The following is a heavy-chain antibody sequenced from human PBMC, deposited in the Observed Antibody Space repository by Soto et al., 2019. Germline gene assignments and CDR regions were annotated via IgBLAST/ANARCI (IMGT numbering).Heavy chain of an antibody. V-gene: IGHV3-23*01. CDR3: AKSRYFDWLLIYLQH. CDR1: GFTFSSYA. Sequence: GGSLRLSCAASGFTFSSYAMSWVRQAPGKGLEWVSAISGSGGSTYYADSVKGRFTISRDNSKNTLYLQMNSLRAEDTAVYYCAKSRYFDWLLIYLQHWGQGTLVTVSS. CDR2: ISGSGGST. J-gene: IGHJ1*01. D-gene: IGHD3-9*01.